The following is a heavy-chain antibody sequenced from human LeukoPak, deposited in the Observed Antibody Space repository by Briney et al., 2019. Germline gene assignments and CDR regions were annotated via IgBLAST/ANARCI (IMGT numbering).Heavy chain of an antibody. V-gene: IGHV3-21*01. CDR1: GLTVSSDY. D-gene: IGHD3-9*01. CDR2: ISGSSSSI. J-gene: IGHJ4*02. Sequence: GGSLRLSCAASGLTVSSDYMSWVRQAPGKGLEWVSSISGSSSSIYYADSLRGRFTISRDNAKNSLYLQMNSLRAEDAAVYYCAREVGTGYFDYWGQGTLVTVSS. CDR3: AREVGTGYFDY.